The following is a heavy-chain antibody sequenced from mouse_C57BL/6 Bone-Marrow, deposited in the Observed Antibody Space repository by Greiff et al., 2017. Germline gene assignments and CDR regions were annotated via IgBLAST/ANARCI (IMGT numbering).Heavy chain of an antibody. D-gene: IGHD2-5*01. V-gene: IGHV1-64*01. CDR3: ASYYSKPFAY. CDR1: GYTFTSYW. Sequence: VQLQQPGAELVKPGASVKLSCKASGYTFTSYWMHWVKQRPGQGLEWIGMIHPNSGSTNYNEKFKSKATLTVDKSSSTAYMQLSSLTSEDSVVYYCASYYSKPFAYWGQGTLVTVSA. CDR2: IHPNSGST. J-gene: IGHJ3*01.